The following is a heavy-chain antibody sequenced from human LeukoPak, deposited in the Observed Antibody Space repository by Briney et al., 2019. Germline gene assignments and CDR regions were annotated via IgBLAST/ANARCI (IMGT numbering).Heavy chain of an antibody. D-gene: IGHD3-10*01. J-gene: IGHJ6*03. Sequence: GGSLRLSCAASGITFSSYGMSWVRQAPGKGLEWVSAISGSGGSTYYADSVKGRFTISRDNSKNTLYLQMNSLRAEDTAVYYCAKDGLYGSGSIYYYYYYYMDVWGKGTTVTISS. CDR2: ISGSGGST. CDR1: GITFSSYG. V-gene: IGHV3-23*01. CDR3: AKDGLYGSGSIYYYYYYYMDV.